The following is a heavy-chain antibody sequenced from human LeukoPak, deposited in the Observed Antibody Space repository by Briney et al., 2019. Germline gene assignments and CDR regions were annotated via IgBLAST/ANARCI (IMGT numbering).Heavy chain of an antibody. J-gene: IGHJ6*03. Sequence: GGSLRLSCAVSGFTFSSYWMNWVRQAPGKGLEWVASIKQDGGEKSYVDSVKGRFTISRDNAKNSLYLQMSSLRAEDTAVYYCARDQSGYSAGWYYYYMDVWGKGTTVTVSS. CDR1: GFTFSSYW. CDR2: IKQDGGEK. CDR3: ARDQSGYSAGWYYYYMDV. D-gene: IGHD5-12*01. V-gene: IGHV3-7*01.